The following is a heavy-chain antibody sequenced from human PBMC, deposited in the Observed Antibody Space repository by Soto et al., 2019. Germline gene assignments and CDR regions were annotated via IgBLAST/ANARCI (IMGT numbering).Heavy chain of an antibody. Sequence: GGSLRLSCAASGFTFSSYGMHWVRQAPGKGLEWVAVIWYDGSNKYYADSVKGRFTISRDNSKNTLYLQMNSLRAEDAAEYYCARGTDHYGDCSLRYFDYWGQGTLVTVSS. CDR1: GFTFSSYG. CDR3: ARGTDHYGDCSLRYFDY. D-gene: IGHD2-21*01. V-gene: IGHV3-33*01. J-gene: IGHJ4*02. CDR2: IWYDGSNK.